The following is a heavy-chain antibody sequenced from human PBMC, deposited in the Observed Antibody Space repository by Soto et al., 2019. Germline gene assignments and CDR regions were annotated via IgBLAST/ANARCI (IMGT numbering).Heavy chain of an antibody. Sequence: PSETLSLTCTVSGGSISSGGYYWSWIRQHPGKGLEWIGYIYYSGSTYYNPSLKSRVTISVDTSKNQFSLKLSSVTAADTAVYYCARNHIAARYYYYYYYMDVWGKGTTVTVSS. V-gene: IGHV4-31*03. CDR2: IYYSGST. J-gene: IGHJ6*03. D-gene: IGHD6-13*01. CDR1: GGSISSGGYY. CDR3: ARNHIAARYYYYYYYMDV.